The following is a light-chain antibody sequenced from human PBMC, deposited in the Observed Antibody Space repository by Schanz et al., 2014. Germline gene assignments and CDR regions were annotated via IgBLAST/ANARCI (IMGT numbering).Light chain of an antibody. J-gene: IGLJ3*02. CDR2: DVS. V-gene: IGLV2-14*03. CDR1: SSDVGGYNY. CDR3: SSYTSSSIPWV. Sequence: QSALTQPASVSGSPGQSITISCTGTSSDVGGYNYVSWYQQHSGKAPQLMIYDVSNRPSGVSNRFSGSKSGNTASLTISGLQAEDEADYYCSSYTSSSIPWVFGGGTQLTVL.